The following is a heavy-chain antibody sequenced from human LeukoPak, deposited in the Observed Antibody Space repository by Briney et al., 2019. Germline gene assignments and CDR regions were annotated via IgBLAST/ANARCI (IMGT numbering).Heavy chain of an antibody. CDR1: GYTFTSYG. J-gene: IGHJ6*02. CDR2: ISAYNGNT. CDR3: ARGGYSGTADYYYGMDV. V-gene: IGHV1-18*01. D-gene: IGHD5-12*01. Sequence: ASVKVSCKASGYTFTSYGISWVRQAPGQGLEWMGWISAYNGNTNYAQKLQGRVTMTTDTSTSTAYMELRSLRSDDTAVYYCARGGYSGTADYYYGMDVWGQGTTVTVSS.